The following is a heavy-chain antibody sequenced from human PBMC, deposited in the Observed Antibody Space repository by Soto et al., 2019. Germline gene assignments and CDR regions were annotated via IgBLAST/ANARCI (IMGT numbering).Heavy chain of an antibody. CDR2: IYYSGST. V-gene: IGHV4-61*08. CDR3: ARRVYPDYYMDV. Sequence: SETLSLTCTVSGGSISVSGGSITYDYWSWIRQSPGKGLEWIGYIYYSGSTNYNPSLKSRVTISVDTSKNQFSLQLSSVTAADTAVYYCARRVYPDYYMDVWGKGTTVTVSS. J-gene: IGHJ6*03. CDR1: GGSISVSGGSITYDY.